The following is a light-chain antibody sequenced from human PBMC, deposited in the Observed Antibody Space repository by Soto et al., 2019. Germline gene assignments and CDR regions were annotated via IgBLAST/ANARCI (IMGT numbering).Light chain of an antibody. CDR1: SSDIGGYIY. Sequence: QAVVTQPASVSGSPGQSITISCTGTSSDIGGYIYVSWYQHHPGKAPKLLIYDVSNRPSGVSNRFSGSKSGNTASLTISGLQVEDEADYFCSTYTSSRTRFGGGTKVTVL. J-gene: IGLJ2*01. CDR3: STYTSSRTR. V-gene: IGLV2-14*03. CDR2: DVS.